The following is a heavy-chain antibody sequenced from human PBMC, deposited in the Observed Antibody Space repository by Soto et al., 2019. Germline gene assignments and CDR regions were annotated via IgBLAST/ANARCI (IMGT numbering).Heavy chain of an antibody. D-gene: IGHD7-27*01. V-gene: IGHV1-69*06. Sequence: SVKVSCKVSGGTFNIRWVRQAPGQGLEWMGGIIPVIDTANYARKFQGRVVISADRATNIVYMEMMSLTLEDTAVYYCARGSGADAFDIWGQGTMVTV. J-gene: IGHJ3*02. CDR3: ARGSGADAFDI. CDR2: IIPVIDTA. CDR1: GGTFN.